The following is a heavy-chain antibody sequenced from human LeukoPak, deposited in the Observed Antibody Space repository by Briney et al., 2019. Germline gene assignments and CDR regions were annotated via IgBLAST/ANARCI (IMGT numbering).Heavy chain of an antibody. Sequence: SGGSLRLSCAASGFTFSSHGMSWVRQAPGKGLEWVSTISGSGDYTCYADSVKGRFTISRDNSKNTLYLQMNSLRAEDTAIYYCATDSYVSGSYYRLFYWGQGTLVTVSS. CDR1: GFTFSSHG. J-gene: IGHJ4*02. V-gene: IGHV3-23*01. CDR2: ISGSGDYT. CDR3: ATDSYVSGSYYRLFY. D-gene: IGHD3-10*01.